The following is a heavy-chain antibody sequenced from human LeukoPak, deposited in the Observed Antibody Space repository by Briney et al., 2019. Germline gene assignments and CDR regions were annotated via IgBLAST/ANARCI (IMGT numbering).Heavy chain of an antibody. CDR1: GYTFTSYA. Sequence: ASVKVSCKASGYTFTSYAMHWVRQAPGQRLEWMGWINAGNGNTKYSQEFQGRVTITRDTSASTAYMELSSLRSEDTAVYYCARDSVAVAGRKFDYWGQGTLVTVSS. CDR3: ARDSVAVAGRKFDY. J-gene: IGHJ4*02. CDR2: INAGNGNT. V-gene: IGHV1-3*03. D-gene: IGHD6-19*01.